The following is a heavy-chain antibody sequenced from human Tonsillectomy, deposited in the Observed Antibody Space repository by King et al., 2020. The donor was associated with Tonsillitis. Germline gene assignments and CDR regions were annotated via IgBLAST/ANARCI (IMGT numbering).Heavy chain of an antibody. D-gene: IGHD3-9*01. Sequence: VQLVESGGGVVRPGGSLRLSCAASGFTFDDYGMSWVRQAPGKGLEWVSGINWNGGSTDYADSVKGRFTISRDNAKNSLYLQMNSLRAEDTALYHCARERVRLLNYDILTGYNHDAFDIWGQGTMVTVSS. CDR1: GFTFDDYG. CDR3: ARERVRLLNYDILTGYNHDAFDI. CDR2: INWNGGST. V-gene: IGHV3-20*01. J-gene: IGHJ3*02.